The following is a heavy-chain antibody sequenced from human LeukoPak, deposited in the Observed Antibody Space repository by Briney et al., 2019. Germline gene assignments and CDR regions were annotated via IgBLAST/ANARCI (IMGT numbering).Heavy chain of an antibody. CDR2: IYYSGNT. CDR1: GGSISSRDYF. Sequence: SQTLSLTCTVSGGSISSRDYFWSWVRQHPGKGLEWIGYIYYSGNTYYNPSLKSRVTISVDTSKNQFSLKLTSVTAADTAVYYCAHFKGGSFDFWGQGTMVTVSS. V-gene: IGHV4-30-4*08. D-gene: IGHD1-26*01. J-gene: IGHJ3*01. CDR3: AHFKGGSFDF.